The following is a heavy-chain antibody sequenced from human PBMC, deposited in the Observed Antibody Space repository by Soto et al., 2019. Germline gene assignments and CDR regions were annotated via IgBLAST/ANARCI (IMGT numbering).Heavy chain of an antibody. CDR3: ARLRGARYCSSTSCPNWFDP. CDR2: IYPGDSDT. V-gene: IGHV5-51*01. D-gene: IGHD2-2*01. CDR1: GYSFTSYW. Sequence: GESLKISCKVSGYSFTSYWIGWVRQMPGKGLEWMGIIYPGDSDTRYSPSFQGQVTISADKSISTAYLQWSSLKASDTAMYYCARLRGARYCSSTSCPNWFDPWGQGTLVTVSS. J-gene: IGHJ5*02.